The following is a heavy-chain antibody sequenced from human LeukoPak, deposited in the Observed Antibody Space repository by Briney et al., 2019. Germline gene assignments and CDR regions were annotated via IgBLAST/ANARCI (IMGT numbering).Heavy chain of an antibody. CDR1: GFTFSNYG. V-gene: IGHV3-33*01. CDR2: IRYDGSNK. J-gene: IGHJ4*02. CDR3: ARDPRSGGSSDFDY. Sequence: GGSLRLSCAASGFTFSNYGMHWVRQAPGKGLEWVAVIRYDGSNKYYADSVKGRFTISRDNSKNTLYLQMNSLRAEDTAVYYCARDPRSGGSSDFDYWGQGTLVTVSS. D-gene: IGHD2-15*01.